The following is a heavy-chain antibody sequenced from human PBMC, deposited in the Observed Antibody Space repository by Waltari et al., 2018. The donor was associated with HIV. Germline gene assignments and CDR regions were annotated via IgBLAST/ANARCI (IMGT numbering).Heavy chain of an antibody. CDR2: ISNDGSKD. CDR1: GFTFSSYA. V-gene: IGHV3-30*16. Sequence: QVQLVESGGGVVQPGRSLRLSCAASGFTFSSYAMLWVRQAPGKGAKAVAVISNDGSKDCYADAVECRFTIFRANPKKPLYLQMNRLRAKDTAVYYCARTPIKGLREVAELNFFDYWGQGTLVTFSS. D-gene: IGHD6-19*01. CDR3: ARTPIKGLREVAELNFFDY. J-gene: IGHJ4*02.